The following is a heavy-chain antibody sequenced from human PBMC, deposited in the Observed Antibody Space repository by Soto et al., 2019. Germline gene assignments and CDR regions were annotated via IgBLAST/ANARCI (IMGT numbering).Heavy chain of an antibody. J-gene: IGHJ6*02. V-gene: IGHV3-23*01. CDR3: AKGNPSQLSSLGYGMDV. Sequence: GGSLRLSCAASGFTFSSYAMSWVRQAPGKGLEWVSAISGSGGSTYYADSVKGRFTISRDNSKNTLYLQMNSLRAEDTAVYYCAKGNPSQLSSLGYGMDVWGQGTTVTVSS. D-gene: IGHD2-2*01. CDR2: ISGSGGST. CDR1: GFTFSSYA.